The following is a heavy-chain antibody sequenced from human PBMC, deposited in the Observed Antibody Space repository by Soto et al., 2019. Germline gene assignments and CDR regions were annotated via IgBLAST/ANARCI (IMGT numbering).Heavy chain of an antibody. CDR2: ISDDSSRT. CDR3: VKGGSLHF. CDR1: GFSFSTFE. J-gene: IGHJ4*02. Sequence: EVQLLESGGGLVQPGGSLRLSCAASGFSFSTFEMSWVRQAPGRGLEWVSFISDDSSRTYYADAVKGRFTISRDNSKYTLYLPITSLTAEDTAVYACVKGGSLHFWGQGTLVTVSS. V-gene: IGHV3-23*01. D-gene: IGHD3-16*01.